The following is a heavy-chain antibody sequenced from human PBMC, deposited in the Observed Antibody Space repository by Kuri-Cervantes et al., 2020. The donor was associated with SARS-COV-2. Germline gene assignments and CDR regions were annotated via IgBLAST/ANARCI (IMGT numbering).Heavy chain of an antibody. V-gene: IGHV4-59*08. J-gene: IGHJ6*03. CDR3: ARQRFLCYMDV. CDR2: IYYSGST. D-gene: IGHD3-3*01. Sequence: SETLSLTCTVSGGTISSDNWSWIRQPPGKGLEWIGYIYYSGSTNYNPYLNSRVSITVDKSKNHFSQKLGTVTGADTSVYYCARQRFLCYMDVWGKGTMVTVSS. CDR1: GGTISSDN.